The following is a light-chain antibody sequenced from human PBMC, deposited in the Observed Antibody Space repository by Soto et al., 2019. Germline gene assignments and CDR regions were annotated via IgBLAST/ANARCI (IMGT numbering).Light chain of an antibody. V-gene: IGKV1-27*01. CDR3: QKYISAPFT. Sequence: DIQMTQSPSSLSASVGDRVTITCRATQGISNYLAWYQQKPGKVPKLLIYASSTLQSGVPSRFSGSGSGTDFTLTINCLQPEDVATYYCQKYISAPFTFCPGTNVDIK. CDR1: QGISNY. J-gene: IGKJ3*01. CDR2: ASS.